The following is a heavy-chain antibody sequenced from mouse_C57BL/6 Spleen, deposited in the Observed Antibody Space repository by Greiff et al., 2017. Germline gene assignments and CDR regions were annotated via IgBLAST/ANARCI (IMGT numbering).Heavy chain of an antibody. CDR3: ARGARYAMDY. V-gene: IGHV1-81*01. Sequence: LVESGAELARPGASVKLSCKASGYTFTSYGISWVKQRTGQGLEWIGEIYPRSGNTYYNEKFKGKATLTADKSSSTAYMELRSLTSEDSAVYFCARGARYAMDYWGQGTSVTVSS. CDR2: IYPRSGNT. CDR1: GYTFTSYG. J-gene: IGHJ4*01.